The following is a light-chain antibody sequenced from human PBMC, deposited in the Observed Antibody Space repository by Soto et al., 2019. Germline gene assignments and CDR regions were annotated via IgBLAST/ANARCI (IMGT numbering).Light chain of an antibody. J-gene: IGLJ1*01. V-gene: IGLV3-1*01. CDR1: KLGDKF. CDR3: QAWDSGTYV. Sequence: SYELTQPPSVSVSPGQTASSTGSGPKLGDKFASWYQQRPGQSPVLVISQDNKRPSGIPERFSGSNSGNTATLTISGTQAVDEADYYCQAWDSGTYVFGPGTKLTVL. CDR2: QDN.